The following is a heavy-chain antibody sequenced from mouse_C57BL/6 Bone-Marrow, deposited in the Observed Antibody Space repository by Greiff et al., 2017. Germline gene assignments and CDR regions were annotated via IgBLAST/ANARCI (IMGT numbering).Heavy chain of an antibody. V-gene: IGHV1-54*01. CDR3: ARCPYDGYYVYWYFDV. D-gene: IGHD2-3*01. Sequence: QVQLQQSGAELVRPGTSVKVSCKASGYAFTNYLIEWVKQRPGQGLEWIGVINPGSGGTNYNEKFKGKATLTVDKSSSTAYMQLSSLTSEDSAVYYCARCPYDGYYVYWYFDVWGTGTTVTVSS. CDR1: GYAFTNYL. J-gene: IGHJ1*03. CDR2: INPGSGGT.